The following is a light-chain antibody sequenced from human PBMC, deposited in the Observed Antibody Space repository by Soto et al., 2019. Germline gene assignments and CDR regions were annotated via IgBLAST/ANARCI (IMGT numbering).Light chain of an antibody. CDR1: QSISPW. CDR2: KAS. Sequence: DIQMTQSPSTLSASVGDRVTITCRASQSISPWLAWYQQKPGKAPKVLIYKASSLESGVPSRFSGSGSGTEFTLTISGLQPDDFASYYCQQYNNYPWTFGQGTKVGTK. V-gene: IGKV1-5*03. J-gene: IGKJ1*01. CDR3: QQYNNYPWT.